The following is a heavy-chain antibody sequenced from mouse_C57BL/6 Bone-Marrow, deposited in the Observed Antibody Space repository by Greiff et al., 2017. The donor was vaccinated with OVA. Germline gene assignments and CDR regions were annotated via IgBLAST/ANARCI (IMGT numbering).Heavy chain of an antibody. CDR3: VRQRDGSSYTLYFDV. Sequence: EVQGVESGGGLVQPKGSLKLSCAASGFSFNTYAMNWVRQAPGKGLEWVARIRSKSNNYATYYADSVKDRFTISRDDSESMLYLQMNNLKTEDTAMYYCVRQRDGSSYTLYFDVWGTGTTVTVSS. CDR2: IRSKSNNYAT. V-gene: IGHV10-1*01. J-gene: IGHJ1*03. CDR1: GFSFNTYA. D-gene: IGHD1-1*01.